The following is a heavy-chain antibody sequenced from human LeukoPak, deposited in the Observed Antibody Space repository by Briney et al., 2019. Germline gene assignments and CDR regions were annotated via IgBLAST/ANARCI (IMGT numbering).Heavy chain of an antibody. CDR1: GGSISSYY. D-gene: IGHD4-11*01. CDR2: IYYSGST. V-gene: IGHV4-59*01. J-gene: IGHJ4*02. Sequence: SETLSLTCTVSGGSISSYYWSWIRQPPGKGLEWIGYIYYSGSTNYNPSLKSRVTISVDTSKNQFSLKLSSVTAADTAVYYCASMTTQSHFDYWGQGTLVTVSS. CDR3: ASMTTQSHFDY.